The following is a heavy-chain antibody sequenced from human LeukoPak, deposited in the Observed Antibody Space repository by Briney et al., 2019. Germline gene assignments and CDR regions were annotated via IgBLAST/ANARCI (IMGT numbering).Heavy chain of an antibody. Sequence: SETLSLTCAVYGGSFSGYYWSWIRQPPGKGLEWIGEINHSGSTNYNPSLKSRVTISVDTSKNQFSLKLSSVTAADAAVYYCARAMSEDIVVVPAYYFDYWGQGTLVTVSS. CDR3: ARAMSEDIVVVPAYYFDY. CDR2: INHSGST. J-gene: IGHJ4*02. V-gene: IGHV4-34*01. CDR1: GGSFSGYY. D-gene: IGHD2-2*01.